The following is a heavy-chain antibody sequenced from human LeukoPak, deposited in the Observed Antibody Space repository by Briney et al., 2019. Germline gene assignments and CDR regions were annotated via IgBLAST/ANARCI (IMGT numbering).Heavy chain of an antibody. D-gene: IGHD3-10*01. V-gene: IGHV1-46*01. Sequence: APVKVSCKESGFTFTSYYLYWLRQPPGKGLEWMGKINPSGGSTTYAQKFQGRVTMTRDTSTSTLYMEMSSLRSDDTAVYYCARDKGFGGNAALDIWGQGTMVTVSS. J-gene: IGHJ3*02. CDR2: INPSGGST. CDR3: ARDKGFGGNAALDI. CDR1: GFTFTSYY.